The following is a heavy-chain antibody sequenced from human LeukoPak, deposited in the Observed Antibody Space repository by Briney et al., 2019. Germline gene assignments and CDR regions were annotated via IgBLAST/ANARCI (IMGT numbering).Heavy chain of an antibody. D-gene: IGHD3-10*01. J-gene: IGHJ4*02. Sequence: SETLSLTCTVSGASINSGTYYWGWVRQPPGKGLEWIGTFSYSGNIYYNPSLKSRVTISVDMSKNQFSLELTSVTAADTAVYYCARHFRAWFGELLYFFDYWGQGTLVTVSS. V-gene: IGHV4-39*01. CDR1: GASINSGTYY. CDR3: ARHFRAWFGELLYFFDY. CDR2: FSYSGNI.